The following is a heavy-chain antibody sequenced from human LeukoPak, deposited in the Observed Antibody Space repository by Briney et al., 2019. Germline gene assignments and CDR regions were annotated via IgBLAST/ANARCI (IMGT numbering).Heavy chain of an antibody. CDR3: ARDLYGEEFDY. D-gene: IGHD2-8*01. CDR1: GGSISSYY. V-gene: IGHV4-59*01. CDR2: IYYNGYA. Sequence: PSETLSLTCTVSGGSISSYYWSWIRQPPGKGLEWIGFIYYNGYASYNPSLKSRVTISVDTSKNQFSLKLTSVTAADTAVYYCARDLYGEEFDYWGQGTLVTVSS. J-gene: IGHJ4*02.